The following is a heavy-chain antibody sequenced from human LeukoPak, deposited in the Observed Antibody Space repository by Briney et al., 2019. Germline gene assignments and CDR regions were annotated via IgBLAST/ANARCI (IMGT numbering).Heavy chain of an antibody. V-gene: IGHV4-61*02. CDR1: GASIASGSYH. D-gene: IGHD4-23*01. J-gene: IGHJ5*02. CDR2: ISAGGRT. CDR3: TRGGYDYGGSFDP. Sequence: SQTLSLTCAISGASIASGSYHWDWIRQPAGSRPEYIGRISAGGRTNYNPSLKSRLTISMDTSKNHVSLRLGSVSAADTAVYYCTRGGYDYGGSFDPWGQGLLVTVTS.